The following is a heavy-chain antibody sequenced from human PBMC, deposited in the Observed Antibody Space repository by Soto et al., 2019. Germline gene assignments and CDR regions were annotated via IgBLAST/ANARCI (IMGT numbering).Heavy chain of an antibody. V-gene: IGHV3-23*01. CDR2: ISGSGGST. D-gene: IGHD2-2*01. CDR3: AKDQAIVVVPAAQLNWFDP. CDR1: GFTFSSYA. J-gene: IGHJ5*02. Sequence: GGSLRLSCAASGFTFSSYAMSWVRQAPGKGLEWVSAISGSGGSTYYADSVKGRFTISRDNSKNTLYLQMNSLRAEDTAVYYCAKDQAIVVVPAAQLNWFDPWGQGTLVTVSS.